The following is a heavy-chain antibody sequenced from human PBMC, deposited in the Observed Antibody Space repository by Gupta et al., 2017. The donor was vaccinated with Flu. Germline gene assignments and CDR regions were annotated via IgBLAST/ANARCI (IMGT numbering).Heavy chain of an antibody. V-gene: IGHV3-9*01. D-gene: IGHD3-22*01. CDR2: ITWNSEKI. J-gene: IGHJ3*01. CDR1: GFGFDDYA. Sequence: EVQLVESGGGLVQPGRSLRLSCAASGFGFDDYAMNWVRHVPGKGLEWVSWITWNSEKIAYADSVKGRFTISRENAKKSLYLQMNSLRAEDSELYYCTKPHFPLNHYDSSGYYLGLALDVWGRGTMGTVSS. CDR3: TKPHFPLNHYDSSGYYLGLALDV.